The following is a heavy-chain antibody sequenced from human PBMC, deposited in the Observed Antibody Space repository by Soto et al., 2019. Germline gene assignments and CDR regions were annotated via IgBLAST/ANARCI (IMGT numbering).Heavy chain of an antibody. J-gene: IGHJ4*02. Sequence: SETLSLTCAVSGGSISSGGYSWSWIRQPPGKGLEWIGYIYYSGSTYYNPSLKSRVTISVDTSKNQFSLKLSSVTAADTAVYYSARTSGYDFSYWGQGTLVTVSS. D-gene: IGHD5-12*01. CDR2: IYYSGST. V-gene: IGHV4-30-4*08. CDR1: GGSISSGGYS. CDR3: ARTSGYDFSY.